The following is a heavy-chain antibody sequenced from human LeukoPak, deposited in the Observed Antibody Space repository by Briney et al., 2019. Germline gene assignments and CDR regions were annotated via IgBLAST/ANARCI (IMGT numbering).Heavy chain of an antibody. Sequence: GGSLRLSCAASGFTVGSTYMSWVRQAPGKGLEWVSVIYTGGGTYYADSVKGRFTISRDNSKNTLYLLMNSLRAEDTAVYYCARVGAVAGGYYYYYYMDVWGKGTTVTVS. D-gene: IGHD6-19*01. CDR2: IYTGGGT. V-gene: IGHV3-53*01. CDR3: ARVGAVAGGYYYYYYMDV. CDR1: GFTVGSTY. J-gene: IGHJ6*03.